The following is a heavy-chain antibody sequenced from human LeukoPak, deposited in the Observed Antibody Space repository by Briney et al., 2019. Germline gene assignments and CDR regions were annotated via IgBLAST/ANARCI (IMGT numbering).Heavy chain of an antibody. CDR1: GDSISAYY. CDR2: IYTSGTT. CDR3: ARSRPAPKEFDH. D-gene: IGHD2-2*01. J-gene: IGHJ4*02. V-gene: IGHV4-4*09. Sequence: SETLSLTCTVSGDSISAYYWSWIRQPPGKGLEWIGYIYTSGTTNYNPSLKSRVTMSADTSKNQFSLKLDSVTAADTAVYYCARSRPAPKEFDHWGQGTLVAVSS.